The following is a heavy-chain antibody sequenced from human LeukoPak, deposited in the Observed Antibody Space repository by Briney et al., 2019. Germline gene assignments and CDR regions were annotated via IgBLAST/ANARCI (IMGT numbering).Heavy chain of an antibody. CDR2: ISYDGSNK. CDR3: AKSVAWLRGYYGMDV. Sequence: QPGRSLRLSCAASGFTFSSYGMHWVRQAPGKGLEWVAVISYDGSNKYYADSVKGRFTISRDNSKNTLYLQMNSLRAEDTAVYYCAKSVAWLRGYYGMDVWGKGTTVTVSS. D-gene: IGHD5-18*01. V-gene: IGHV3-30*18. CDR1: GFTFSSYG. J-gene: IGHJ6*04.